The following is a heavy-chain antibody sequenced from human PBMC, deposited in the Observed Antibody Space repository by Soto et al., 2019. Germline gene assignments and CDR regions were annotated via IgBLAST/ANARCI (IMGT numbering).Heavy chain of an antibody. Sequence: GGSLRLSCAASGFTFSSYWMHWVRQAPGKGLVWVSRINSDGSSTSYADSVKGRFTISRDNAKNTLYLQMNSLRAEDTAVYYCGGYCSGGSCYYYFDYWGQGTLVTVSS. D-gene: IGHD2-15*01. V-gene: IGHV3-74*01. CDR1: GFTFSSYW. CDR2: INSDGSST. CDR3: GGYCSGGSCYYYFDY. J-gene: IGHJ4*02.